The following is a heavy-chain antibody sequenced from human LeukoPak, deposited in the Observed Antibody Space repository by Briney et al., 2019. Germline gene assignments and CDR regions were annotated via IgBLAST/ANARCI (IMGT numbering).Heavy chain of an antibody. CDR1: GFTFSSYS. V-gene: IGHV3-48*02. Sequence: PGGSLRLSCAASGFTFSSYSMNWVRQAPGKGLEWVSYISSSSSTIYYADSVKGRFTISRDNAKNSLYLQMNSLRDEDTAVYYCARDALSGSYYRMDYWGQGTLVTVSS. CDR2: ISSSSSTI. D-gene: IGHD1-26*01. CDR3: ARDALSGSYYRMDY. J-gene: IGHJ4*02.